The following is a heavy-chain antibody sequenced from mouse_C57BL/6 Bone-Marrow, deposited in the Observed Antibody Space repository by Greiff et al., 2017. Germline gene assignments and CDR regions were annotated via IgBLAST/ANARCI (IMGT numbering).Heavy chain of an antibody. J-gene: IGHJ2*01. CDR2: ISDGGSYT. CDR3: ARGNYYGSSHFDY. Sequence: EVKLVESGGGLVKPGGSLKLSCAASGFTFSSYAMSWVRQTPEKRLEWVATISDGGSYTYYPDNVKGRFTISRDNAKNNLYLQMSHLKSEDTAMYYCARGNYYGSSHFDYWGQGTTLTVSS. D-gene: IGHD1-1*01. V-gene: IGHV5-4*03. CDR1: GFTFSSYA.